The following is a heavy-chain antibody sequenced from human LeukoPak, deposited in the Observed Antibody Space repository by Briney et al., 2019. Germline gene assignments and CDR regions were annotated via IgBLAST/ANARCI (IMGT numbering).Heavy chain of an antibody. CDR2: IKSTGDTT. Sequence: ASVPVSCKTSGYTFTSYHMHWVRQAPGQGLEWVGIIKSTGDTTVYAQKFQGRVTVTRDTSTSTVYMDLSSLSSEDTAVYYCVREDAHTYYFDFWGPGTLVTVSS. CDR1: GYTFTSYH. D-gene: IGHD2-2*01. CDR3: VREDAHTYYFDF. J-gene: IGHJ4*02. V-gene: IGHV1-46*01.